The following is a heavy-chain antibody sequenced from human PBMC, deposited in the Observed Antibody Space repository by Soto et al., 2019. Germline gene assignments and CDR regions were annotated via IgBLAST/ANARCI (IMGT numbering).Heavy chain of an antibody. CDR2: ISGGGTTV. CDR1: GFAFSDFY. V-gene: IGHV3-11*01. Sequence: PGGSLRLSCAASGFAFSDFYMSWTRQAPGKGLEWISYISGGGTTVFYADSVKGRSTISRDNAQKSLYLQMDSLTSEDTAIYYCARDREPSVYHGMAVWGQGTTVTVSS. J-gene: IGHJ6*02. CDR3: ARDREPSVYHGMAV.